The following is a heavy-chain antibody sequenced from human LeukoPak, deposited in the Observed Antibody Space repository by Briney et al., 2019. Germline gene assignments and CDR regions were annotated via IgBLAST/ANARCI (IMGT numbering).Heavy chain of an antibody. Sequence: GGSLTLSCAVSGLTLSSYSMTWVRQAPGKGLEWVSVISSFGDIRDYADSVKGRFTISRDNSKNTLYLQMNSLRAEDTAVYYCAKGGRRDAYNDWGQGILVTVSS. D-gene: IGHD5-24*01. CDR3: AKGGRRDAYND. V-gene: IGHV3-23*01. CDR2: ISSFGDIR. J-gene: IGHJ4*02. CDR1: GLTLSSYS.